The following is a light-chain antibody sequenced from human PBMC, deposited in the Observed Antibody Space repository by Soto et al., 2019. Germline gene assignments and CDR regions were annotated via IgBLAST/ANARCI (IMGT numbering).Light chain of an antibody. V-gene: IGKV3-11*01. CDR2: DAS. J-gene: IGKJ5*01. Sequence: IVLTQSTGALSLSPRKRTTLSCWGSQSVGSYLAWYQQKPGDPPSLLIYDASTRAAGIPARFISSGSGTDFILLTISLQPADYAVDYCRQRSNWQVTFCQGTRLEIK. CDR1: QSVGSY. CDR3: RQRSNWQVT.